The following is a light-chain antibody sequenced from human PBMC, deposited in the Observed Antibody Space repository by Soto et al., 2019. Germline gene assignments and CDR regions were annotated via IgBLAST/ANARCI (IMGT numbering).Light chain of an antibody. CDR1: QNIDTL. V-gene: IGKV1-5*01. CDR3: QQYDSPRT. CDR2: AVS. Sequence: DIQLTKSPSTLSAYLGDSVTITSRASQNIDTLLAWYQHKPGKAPKLLMFAVSTLESGAPSRFSGSGSGTEFTLTISSVHSDDFATYYCQQYDSPRTFGQG. J-gene: IGKJ5*01.